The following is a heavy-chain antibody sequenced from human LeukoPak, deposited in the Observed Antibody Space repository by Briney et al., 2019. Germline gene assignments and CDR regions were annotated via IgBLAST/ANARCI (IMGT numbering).Heavy chain of an antibody. D-gene: IGHD5-12*01. CDR2: ISSSSSYI. CDR1: GFTFSSYS. Sequence: GGSLRLSCAASGFTFSSYSMNWVRQAPGKGLEWVSSISSSSSYIYYADSVKGRFTISRDNAKNSLYLQMNSLRAEDTAVYYCARALSRQIVATIPDFDYWGQGTLVTVSS. J-gene: IGHJ4*02. CDR3: ARALSRQIVATIPDFDY. V-gene: IGHV3-21*01.